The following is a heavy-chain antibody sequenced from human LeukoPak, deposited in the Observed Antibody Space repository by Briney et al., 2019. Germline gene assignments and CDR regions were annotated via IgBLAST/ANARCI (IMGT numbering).Heavy chain of an antibody. CDR1: GVTFSKYW. V-gene: IGHV3-48*03. CDR2: ISGSGSTI. J-gene: IGHJ4*02. Sequence: GGSLRLSCAASGVTFSKYWMHWVRQAPGKGLEWVSFISGSGSTIYYADSVKGRFTISRDNAKNSLYLQMNSLRAEDTAVYYCARVDYSGWLTWGQGTLVTVSS. D-gene: IGHD6-19*01. CDR3: ARVDYSGWLT.